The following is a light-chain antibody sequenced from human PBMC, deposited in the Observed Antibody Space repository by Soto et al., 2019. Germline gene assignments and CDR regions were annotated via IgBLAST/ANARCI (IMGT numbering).Light chain of an antibody. J-gene: IGKJ2*01. Sequence: EIVLTQSPATLSLSPGERATLSCRASQSVSSYLAWYQQKPGQAPRLLIYDASSRATGIPARFSGSGSGTALPLPLRRPGPENFGVFFLRQGRNGGGGEYTFGQGTKLEIK. CDR1: QSVSSY. CDR3: RQGRNGGGGEYT. CDR2: DAS. V-gene: IGKV3-11*01.